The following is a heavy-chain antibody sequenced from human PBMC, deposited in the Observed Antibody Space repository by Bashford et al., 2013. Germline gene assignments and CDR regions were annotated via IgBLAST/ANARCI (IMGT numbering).Heavy chain of an antibody. V-gene: IGHV3-23*01. D-gene: IGHD6-6*01. CDR1: GFTFRNYA. CDR2: ISDSGVST. Sequence: GSLRLSCAGSGFTFRNYAMSWVRQAPGKGLEWVSVISDSGVSTHYADSVKGRFTISRDNSKNTLYLQMNSLRAEDTAVYYCARDLLSLYSSSSSFDYWGQGTLVTVSS. J-gene: IGHJ4*02. CDR3: ARDLLSLYSSSSSFDY.